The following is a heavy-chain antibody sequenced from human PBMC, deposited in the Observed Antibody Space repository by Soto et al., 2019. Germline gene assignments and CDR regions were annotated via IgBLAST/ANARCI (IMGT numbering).Heavy chain of an antibody. CDR1: GFTFSSYG. V-gene: IGHV3-33*01. D-gene: IGHD3-16*01. Sequence: PGGSLRLSCAASGFTFSSYGMHWVRQAPGKGLEWVAVIWYDGSNKYYADSVKGRFTISRDNSRNTLYLQMNSLRAEDTTVYYCARFFLVYAPPPPLYTVSVWAFGANGTTVPVSP. CDR2: IWYDGSNK. J-gene: IGHJ6*04. CDR3: ARFFLVYAPPPPLYTVSVWAF.